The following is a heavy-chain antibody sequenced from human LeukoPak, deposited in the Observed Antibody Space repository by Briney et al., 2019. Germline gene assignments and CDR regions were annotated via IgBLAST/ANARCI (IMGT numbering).Heavy chain of an antibody. CDR2: IIPNSGAT. CDR1: GYTFTAYH. Sequence: ASVKVSCKPSGYTFTAYHMHWVRQAPGQGLEWMGRIIPNSGATNYAQNFQDRATLTRDTSISTAYMELSRLRPDDTAVYFCARGISGGFDIWGQGTMVTVSS. CDR3: ARGISGGFDI. D-gene: IGHD2-21*01. J-gene: IGHJ3*02. V-gene: IGHV1-2*06.